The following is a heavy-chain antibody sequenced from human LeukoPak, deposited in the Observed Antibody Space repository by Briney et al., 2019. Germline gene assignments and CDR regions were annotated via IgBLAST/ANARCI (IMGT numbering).Heavy chain of an antibody. CDR2: ISASGDTT. CDR1: GFPFSAYA. V-gene: IGHV3-23*01. CDR3: ARDVVVVAAMGSGDFDY. D-gene: IGHD2-15*01. Sequence: GGSLRLSCAASGFPFSAYAMSWVRQAPGKGLEWVSAISASGDTTYYADSVRGRFTISRDNSKNTLYLQMNSLRAEDTAVYYCARDVVVVAAMGSGDFDYWGQGTLVTVSS. J-gene: IGHJ4*02.